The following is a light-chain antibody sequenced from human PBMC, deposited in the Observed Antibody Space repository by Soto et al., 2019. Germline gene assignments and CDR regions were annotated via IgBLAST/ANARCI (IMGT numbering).Light chain of an antibody. CDR3: QQYTNWPRT. Sequence: EIVMTQSPATLSVSPGERATLSCRARQSISSNLVWYQQKPGQAPRLLIYGASTRATRIPARFSGSGSGTEFTLTISSLQSEDFAVYYWQQYTNWPRTFGQGTKVELK. J-gene: IGKJ1*01. V-gene: IGKV3-15*01. CDR2: GAS. CDR1: QSISSN.